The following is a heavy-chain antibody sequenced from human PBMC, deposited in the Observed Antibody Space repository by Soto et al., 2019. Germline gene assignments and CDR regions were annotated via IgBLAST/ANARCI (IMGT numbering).Heavy chain of an antibody. D-gene: IGHD1-1*01. J-gene: IGHJ3*01. CDR1: GGSISSAY. Sequence: QVQLQESGPRLVKPSETLSLTCTVSGGSISSAYWRWIRQSPGKGLEWIGYIYSRGNTNYNPSLKSRVTLSVVTSKTPFSPHPGSVTAAETAMYYCARGGPREGMNSVHSEFGVWSQGTMVTVSS. V-gene: IGHV4-59*01. CDR2: IYSRGNT. CDR3: ARGGPREGMNSVHSEFGV.